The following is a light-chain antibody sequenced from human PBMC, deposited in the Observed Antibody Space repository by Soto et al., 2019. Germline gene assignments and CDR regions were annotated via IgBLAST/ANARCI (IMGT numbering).Light chain of an antibody. V-gene: IGKV3-20*01. J-gene: IGKJ2*01. CDR1: QSVSSSY. CDR2: GAS. Sequence: EIVLTQSPGTLSLSSGERATLSCRASQSVSSSYFAWYQQKPGQAPRLLIYGASSRATGILDRFSGSGSGTDFTLTISRLEPEDFAVYYCEQYGSSPLYTFGQGTKLEMK. CDR3: EQYGSSPLYT.